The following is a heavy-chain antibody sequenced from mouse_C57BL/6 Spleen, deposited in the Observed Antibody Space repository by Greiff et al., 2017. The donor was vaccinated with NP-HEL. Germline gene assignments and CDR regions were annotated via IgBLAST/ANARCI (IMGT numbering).Heavy chain of an antibody. CDR1: GYTFTRSW. CDR3: ARSVDDGYHYYAMDY. J-gene: IGHJ4*01. CDR2: ITPSGGYT. D-gene: IGHD2-3*01. V-gene: IGHV1-7*01. Sequence: QVQLQQSGAELAKPGASVKLSCKASGYTFTRSWMHWVHQRPGQGLEWIGYITPSGGYTKYTQKLQDKATLTADTSSSTAYMQLSSLTYEDSAVYYCARSVDDGYHYYAMDYWGQGTSVTVSS.